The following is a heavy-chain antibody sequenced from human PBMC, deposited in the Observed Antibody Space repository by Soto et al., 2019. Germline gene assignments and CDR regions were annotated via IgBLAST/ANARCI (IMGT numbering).Heavy chain of an antibody. V-gene: IGHV1-18*01. CDR3: AGVGLRYYYDSSAWGWFDP. J-gene: IGHJ5*02. Sequence: QVQLVQSGAEVKTPGASVKVSCKASGYTFTSYGISWVRQAPGQGLEWMGWISVYNGNTNYAQKLQGRVTMTTDTSTSTAYMELRSLRSDDTAVYYCAGVGLRYYYDSSAWGWFDPWGQGTLVTVSS. D-gene: IGHD3-22*01. CDR2: ISVYNGNT. CDR1: GYTFTSYG.